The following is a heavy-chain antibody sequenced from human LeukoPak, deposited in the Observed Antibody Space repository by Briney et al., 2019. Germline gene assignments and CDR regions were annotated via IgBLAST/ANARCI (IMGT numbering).Heavy chain of an antibody. V-gene: IGHV2-5*01. J-gene: IGHJ4*02. D-gene: IGHD4/OR15-4a*01. CDR3: AHRREYGSGAVFDY. CDR2: IYWNDDK. CDR1: GFSLSTSGVG. Sequence: SGPTLVNPTQTLTLTCTFSGFSLSTSGVGVGWIRQPPGKALEWLALIYWNDDKRYSPSLKSSVSINKDTSKNQVVLTMTNMDPVDTGTYYCAHRREYGSGAVFDYWGQGTLVTVSS.